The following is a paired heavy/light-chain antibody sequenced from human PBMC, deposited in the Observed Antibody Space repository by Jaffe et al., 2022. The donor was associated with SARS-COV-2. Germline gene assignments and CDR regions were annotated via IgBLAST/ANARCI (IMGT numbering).Heavy chain of an antibody. CDR2: IYYGGRT. CDR3: ARGRDPHAYDTSGDWAGYWFDP. Sequence: QVQLQESGPGLVKPSQTLSLTCTVSGGSIALGDYYWGWIRQPPGKGLEWIGYIYYGGRTYYNPSLKSRLTLSVDTSKNEFSLKVTSVTDADTAVYFCARGRDPHAYDTSGDWAGYWFDPWGQGTLVTVSS. D-gene: IGHD3-22*01. CDR1: GGSIALGDYY. J-gene: IGHJ5*02. V-gene: IGHV4-30-4*01.
Light chain of an antibody. CDR1: SNDIALYNV. CDR2: DVN. Sequence: QSALTQPASVSGSPGQSITISCTGTSNDIALYNVVSWYQQHPGKAPRLILFDVNKRPSGLSDRFSGSKSGNSASLTISGLQDEDEADYYCCSYSATRNLIFGGGTTLTVL. J-gene: IGLJ2*01. V-gene: IGLV2-23*02. CDR3: CSYSATRNLI.